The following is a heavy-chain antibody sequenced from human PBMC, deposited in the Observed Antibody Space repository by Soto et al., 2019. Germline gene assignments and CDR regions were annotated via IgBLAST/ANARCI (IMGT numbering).Heavy chain of an antibody. CDR1: GFTFRNYW. V-gene: IGHV3-7*01. CDR2: IKPDGSDK. J-gene: IGHJ4*02. Sequence: EVQLVESGGGLVQPGGSLRLSCAASGFTFRNYWMGWVRQTPDKGLEWVANIKPDGSDKYYVDSVKGRFTISRDNAKNSLFLQMNSQRAEDTAVYYCARENYFDYWGQGTLVTGSS. CDR3: ARENYFDY.